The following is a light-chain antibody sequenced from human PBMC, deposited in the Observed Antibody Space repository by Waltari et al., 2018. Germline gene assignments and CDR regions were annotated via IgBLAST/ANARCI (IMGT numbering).Light chain of an antibody. V-gene: IGLV1-40*01. Sequence: QSVLTQPPSVSGAPGQRVTISCTGRSPNTGAGSDVYWYQQPPGTGPKLLIYGNSNRPSGVPDRFSGSKSGTSASLAITGLQAEDEADYYCQSYDSSLSGYVFGTGTKVTVL. J-gene: IGLJ1*01. CDR1: SPNTGAGSD. CDR2: GNS. CDR3: QSYDSSLSGYV.